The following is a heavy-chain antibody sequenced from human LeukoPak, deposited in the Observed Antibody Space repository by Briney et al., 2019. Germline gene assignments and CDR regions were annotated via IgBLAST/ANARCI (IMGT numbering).Heavy chain of an antibody. Sequence: GGSLRLSCAASGFTFNNYAMSCVPQAPGKGLEWVSAISSGSVSTYYAGSVKGLFTISRDNSKNTLYLQMNSLRAEDTAVYYCAKWSGDSSIPGGAGGLDYWGQGALVTVSS. V-gene: IGHV3-23*01. CDR1: GFTFNNYA. CDR3: AKWSGDSSIPGGAGGLDY. CDR2: ISSGSVST. D-gene: IGHD1-20*01. J-gene: IGHJ4*02.